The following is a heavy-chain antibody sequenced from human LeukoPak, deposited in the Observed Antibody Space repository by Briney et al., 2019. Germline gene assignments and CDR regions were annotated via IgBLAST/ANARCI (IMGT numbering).Heavy chain of an antibody. CDR3: ARSYGSGVPTSY. D-gene: IGHD6-19*01. J-gene: IGHJ4*02. Sequence: GESLRLSCAASGFTFSSYAMSWVRQAPGKGLEWVSAISGSGGSTYYADSVKGRFTISRDNAKNTLHLQMNSLRAEDTAVYYCARSYGSGVPTSYWGQGTLVTVSS. V-gene: IGHV3-23*01. CDR2: ISGSGGST. CDR1: GFTFSSYA.